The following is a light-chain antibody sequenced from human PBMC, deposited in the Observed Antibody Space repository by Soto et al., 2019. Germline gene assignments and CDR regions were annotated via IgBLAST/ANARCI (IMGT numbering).Light chain of an antibody. CDR2: AAS. J-gene: IGKJ3*01. CDR1: QSISSY. Sequence: DIQMTQSPSSLSPSVGDRVTITCRASQSISSYLNWYQQKPWKAPKLLIYAASSLQSGVPSRFSGSGSGTDVTLTISSLQPEDFATYYCQQRYSPLFTFGPGTKVDMK. CDR3: QQRYSPLFT. V-gene: IGKV1-39*01.